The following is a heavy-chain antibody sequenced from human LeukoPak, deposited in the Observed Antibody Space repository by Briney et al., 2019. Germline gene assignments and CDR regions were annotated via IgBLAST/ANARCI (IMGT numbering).Heavy chain of an antibody. CDR2: LYYSGST. CDR3: ARDRHCSSTSCYSFGWFDP. Sequence: SQTLSLTCTVSGGSISSGDYYWRWIRQPPGKGLEWIGYLYYSGSTYYNPSLKSRVTISVDTSKNQFSLKLSSVTAADTAVYYCARDRHCSSTSCYSFGWFDPSGQGTLVTVSS. CDR1: GGSISSGDYY. J-gene: IGHJ5*02. D-gene: IGHD2-2*01. V-gene: IGHV4-30-4*08.